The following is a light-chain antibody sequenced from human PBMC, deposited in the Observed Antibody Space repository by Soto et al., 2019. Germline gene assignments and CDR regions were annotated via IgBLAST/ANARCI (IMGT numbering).Light chain of an antibody. V-gene: IGLV2-14*03. Sequence: QSALTQPASVSGSPGQSITISCTGTSSDVGGYNYVSWYQQHPGKAPKLMIYDVSNRPSGVSNRFSGSKSGNTASLTISGLQAEDEADYYCRSYTSSSTNVFGSGT. CDR3: RSYTSSSTNV. CDR1: SSDVGGYNY. CDR2: DVS. J-gene: IGLJ1*01.